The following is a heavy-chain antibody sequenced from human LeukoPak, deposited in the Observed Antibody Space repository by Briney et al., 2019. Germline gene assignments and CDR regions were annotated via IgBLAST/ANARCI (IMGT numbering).Heavy chain of an antibody. CDR1: RFTFSNYW. CDR2: IKQDGSET. Sequence: GGSLRLSCVASRFTFSNYWMTWVRQAPGKGLEWVANIKQDGSETYYVDSVKGRFTISRDNAKNSLYLQMDSLRAEDTAVYYCARGNRPSDWGKGTTVTVSS. CDR3: ARGNRPSD. J-gene: IGHJ6*04. V-gene: IGHV3-7*01. D-gene: IGHD2/OR15-2a*01.